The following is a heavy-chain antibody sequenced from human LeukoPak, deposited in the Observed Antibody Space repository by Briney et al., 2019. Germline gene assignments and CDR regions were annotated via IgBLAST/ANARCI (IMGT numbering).Heavy chain of an antibody. V-gene: IGHV3-23*01. Sequence: GGSLRLSCAASGFTFSRYAMSWVRQAPGKGLEWVSSVSTDGDTYYTDSVKGRFTISRDVSRNTLFLQMISLRAEDTALYYCARSRSGSVAGTSDYWGQGTRVIVSS. J-gene: IGHJ4*02. CDR1: GFTFSRYA. D-gene: IGHD6-19*01. CDR2: VSTDGDT. CDR3: ARSRSGSVAGTSDY.